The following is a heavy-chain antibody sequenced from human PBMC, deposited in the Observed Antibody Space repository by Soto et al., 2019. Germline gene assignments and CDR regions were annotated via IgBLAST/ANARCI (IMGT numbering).Heavy chain of an antibody. D-gene: IGHD6-13*01. CDR3: ARGPRRAAAGAYYYYGMDV. Sequence: SETLSLTCAVYGGSFSGYYWSWIRQPPGKGLEWIGEINHSGSTNYNPSLKSRVTISVDTSKNQFSLKLSSVTAADTAVYYCARGPRRAAAGAYYYYGMDVWGQGNTVNVS. V-gene: IGHV4-34*01. CDR1: GGSFSGYY. J-gene: IGHJ6*02. CDR2: INHSGST.